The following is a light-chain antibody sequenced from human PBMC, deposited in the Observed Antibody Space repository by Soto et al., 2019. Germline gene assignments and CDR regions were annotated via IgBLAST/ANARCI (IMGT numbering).Light chain of an antibody. CDR3: SSYISNSIVV. CDR1: SSDVGDYNY. J-gene: IGLJ3*02. V-gene: IGLV2-14*01. CDR2: DVS. Sequence: QAALTQPASVSGSPGRSITLSCTATSSDVGDYNYVSWYQQNPGKAPKLLIYDVSHRLSWVSTRFSGSKSGYKASLTISGLQDEDEADYYCSSYISNSIVVFGGGTKLTVL.